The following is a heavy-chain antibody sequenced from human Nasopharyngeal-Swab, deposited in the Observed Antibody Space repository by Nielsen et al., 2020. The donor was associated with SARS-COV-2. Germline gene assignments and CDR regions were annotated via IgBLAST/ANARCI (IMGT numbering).Heavy chain of an antibody. V-gene: IGHV3-30*03. CDR1: GYSFSRYG. CDR2: ISHDGRGN. Sequence: GESLKISCAASGYSFSRYGMHWVRQAPGKGLEWVAVISHDGRGNFYADSAKGRFTISRDNSTLYLQMSSLRTEDTAVYYCARWNARGAGGNYGMDVWGQGTTVTVSS. J-gene: IGHJ6*02. D-gene: IGHD2-8*01. CDR3: ARWNARGAGGNYGMDV.